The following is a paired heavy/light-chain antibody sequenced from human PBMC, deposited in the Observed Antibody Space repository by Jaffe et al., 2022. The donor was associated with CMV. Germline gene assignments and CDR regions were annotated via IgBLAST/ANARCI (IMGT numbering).Heavy chain of an antibody. V-gene: IGHV4-34*01. CDR3: ARGRPVTTVVTTSVRFDY. J-gene: IGHJ4*02. CDR2: INHSGST. D-gene: IGHD4-17*01. CDR1: GGSFSGYY. Sequence: QVQLQQWGAGLLKPSETLSLTCAVYGGSFSGYYWSWIRQPPGKGLEWIGEINHSGSTNYNPSLKSRVTISVDTSKNQFSLKLSSVTAADTAVYYCARGRPVTTVVTTSVRFDYWGQGTLVTVSS.
Light chain of an antibody. CDR3: SSYTSSSAVV. CDR1: SSDVGGYNY. V-gene: IGLV2-14*03. Sequence: QSALTQPASVSGSPGQSITISCTGTSSDVGGYNYVSWYQQHPGKAPKLMIYDVSNRPSGVSNRFSGSKSGNTASLTISGLQAEDEADYYCSSYTSSSAVVFGGGTKLTVL. J-gene: IGLJ2*01. CDR2: DVS.